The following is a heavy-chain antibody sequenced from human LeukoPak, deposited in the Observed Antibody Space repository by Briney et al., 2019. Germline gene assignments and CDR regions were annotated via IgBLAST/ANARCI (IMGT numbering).Heavy chain of an antibody. Sequence: PGGSLRLSCVASGLTFGNHGMNWVRQAPGKGLEWVSSIGGGGSTTYYADSVRGRFTISRDNSKNSMYLQMSSLRAEDTAIYYCAEVESSYCRIWGQGTLVTVSS. CDR1: GLTFGNHG. CDR3: AEVESSYCRI. D-gene: IGHD3-10*01. J-gene: IGHJ4*02. CDR2: IGGGGSTT. V-gene: IGHV3-23*01.